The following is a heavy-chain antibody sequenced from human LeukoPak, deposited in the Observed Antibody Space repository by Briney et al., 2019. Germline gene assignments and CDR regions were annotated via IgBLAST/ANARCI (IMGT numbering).Heavy chain of an antibody. CDR1: GLTFSNHW. CDR3: AKEGGWPPDAFDI. CDR2: TNQDGSEK. Sequence: PGGSLRLSCAASGLTFSNHWMSWVRQAPGKGLEWVANTNQDGSEKYYVDSVKGRLTISRDNAKNSLYLQMNSLRAEDTAVYYCAKEGGWPPDAFDIWGQGTTVTVSS. V-gene: IGHV3-7*04. D-gene: IGHD6-19*01. J-gene: IGHJ3*02.